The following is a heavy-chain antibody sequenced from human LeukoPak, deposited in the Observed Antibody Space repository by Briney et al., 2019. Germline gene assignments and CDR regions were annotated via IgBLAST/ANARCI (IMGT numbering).Heavy chain of an antibody. CDR1: GFTFSSYG. CDR3: AKDNYYGSGSYYSFLYGMDV. V-gene: IGHV3-30*18. CDR2: ISFDGSNK. Sequence: PGGSLRLSSAASGFTFSSYGMHWVRQAPARGLEWVAVISFDGSNKYYAHSVKGRFTISRDNSKNTLYLQMNSLRAEATAVYYCAKDNYYGSGSYYSFLYGMDVWGKGATVTVSS. D-gene: IGHD3-10*01. J-gene: IGHJ6*04.